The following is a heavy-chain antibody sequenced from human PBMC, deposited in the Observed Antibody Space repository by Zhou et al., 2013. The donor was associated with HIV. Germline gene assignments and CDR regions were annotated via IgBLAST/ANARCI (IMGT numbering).Heavy chain of an antibody. Sequence: QVQLVQSGAEVKKPGSSVKVSCKASGGTFSNYAFSWVRLAPGQGLEWLGDIVPIFNKPSYAQKFQGRVTITADEPTSTAYMELSSLRSEDTAVYYCARRVFGTYWYFDLWGRGTLVTVSS. CDR1: GGTFSNYA. CDR2: IVPIFNKP. J-gene: IGHJ2*01. V-gene: IGHV1-69*12. D-gene: IGHD3-10*01. CDR3: ARRVFGTYWYFDL.